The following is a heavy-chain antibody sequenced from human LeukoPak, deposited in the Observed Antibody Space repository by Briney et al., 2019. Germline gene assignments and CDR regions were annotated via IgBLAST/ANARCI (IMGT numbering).Heavy chain of an antibody. CDR3: ASEPYGDYSSGYFDL. CDR1: GGTFSSYA. V-gene: IGHV1-69*06. D-gene: IGHD4-17*01. J-gene: IGHJ2*01. Sequence: GASVTVSCKASGGTFSSYAISWVRQAPGQGLEWMGGIIPIFGTANYAQKFQGRVTITADKSTSTAYMELSSLRSEDTAVYYCASEPYGDYSSGYFDLWGRGTLVTVSS. CDR2: IIPIFGTA.